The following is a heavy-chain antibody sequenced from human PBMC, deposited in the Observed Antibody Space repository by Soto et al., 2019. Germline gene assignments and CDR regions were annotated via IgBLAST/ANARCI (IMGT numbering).Heavy chain of an antibody. CDR2: ISYDGSNK. V-gene: IGHV3-30*18. Sequence: GGSLRLSCAASGLTFSSYGMHWVRQAPGKGLEWVAVISYDGSNKYYADSVKGRFTISRDNSKNTLYLQMNSLRAEDTAVYYCAKVVVSGSYHFDYWGQGTLVTVYS. CDR3: AKVVVSGSYHFDY. J-gene: IGHJ4*02. CDR1: GLTFSSYG. D-gene: IGHD1-26*01.